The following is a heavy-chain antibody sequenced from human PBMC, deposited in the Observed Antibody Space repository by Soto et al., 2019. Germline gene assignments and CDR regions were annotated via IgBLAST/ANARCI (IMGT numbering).Heavy chain of an antibody. J-gene: IGHJ6*03. D-gene: IGHD3-10*01. V-gene: IGHV3-48*01. CDR2: ISSSSSTI. CDR3: ARGRRGRGSGSYDYYYYYMDV. Sequence: SCKASRYTFTRYYMHWVRQAPGKGLEWVSYISSSSSTIYYADSVKGRFTISRDNAKNSLYLQMNSLRAEDTAVYYCARGRRGRGSGSYDYYYYYMDVWGKGTTVTVS. CDR1: RYTFTRYY.